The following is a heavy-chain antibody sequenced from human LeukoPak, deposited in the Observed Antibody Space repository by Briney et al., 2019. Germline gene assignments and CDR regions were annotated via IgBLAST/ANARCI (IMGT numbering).Heavy chain of an antibody. CDR3: ARGPPRTYYYDSSGYYYYFDY. CDR2: IYYSGSS. J-gene: IGHJ4*02. CDR1: GGSISSYY. D-gene: IGHD3-22*01. V-gene: IGHV4-59*12. Sequence: PSETLSLTCTVSGGSISSYYWSWIRQPPGKGLEWIGYIYYSGSSNYNPSLKSRVTISVDTSKNQFSLKLSSVTAADTAVYYCARGPPRTYYYDSSGYYYYFDYWGQGTLVTVSS.